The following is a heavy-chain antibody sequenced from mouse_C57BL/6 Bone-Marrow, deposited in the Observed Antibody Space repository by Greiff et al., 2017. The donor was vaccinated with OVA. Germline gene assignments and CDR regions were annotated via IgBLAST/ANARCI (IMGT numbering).Heavy chain of an antibody. J-gene: IGHJ2*01. Sequence: VKLMESGPGLVAPSQSLSITCTVSGFSLTSYGVDWVRQPPGKGLELLGVIWGGGSTNYNSALMSRLSISKDNSKSQVFLKMNSLQTDDTAMYYCAKHARPYYYGSSYEDFDYWGQGTTHTVSS. CDR3: AKHARPYYYGSSYEDFDY. D-gene: IGHD1-1*01. CDR2: IWGGGST. CDR1: GFSLTSYG. V-gene: IGHV2-9*01.